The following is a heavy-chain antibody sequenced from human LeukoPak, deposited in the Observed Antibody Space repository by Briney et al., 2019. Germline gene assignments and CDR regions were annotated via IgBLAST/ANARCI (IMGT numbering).Heavy chain of an antibody. CDR3: ARTYSSSSYNWFDP. D-gene: IGHD6-6*01. J-gene: IGHJ5*02. CDR2: ISGTGVGT. CDR1: GFTFNIYA. Sequence: GGSLRLSCTASGFTFNIYAMSWVRQAPGEGLEWVSTISGTGVGTYYADSVKGRFTISRDNSKSTLYLQMNSLGADDTAIYNCARTYSSSSYNWFDPWGQGTLVTVSS. V-gene: IGHV3-23*01.